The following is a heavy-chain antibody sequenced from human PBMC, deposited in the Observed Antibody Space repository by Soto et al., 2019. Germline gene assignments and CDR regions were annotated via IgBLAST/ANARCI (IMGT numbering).Heavy chain of an antibody. V-gene: IGHV1-18*01. J-gene: IGHJ4*02. D-gene: IGHD1-26*01. Sequence: QVQLVQSGAEVKKPGASVKVSCKASGYTFTSYGLSWVRQAPGQGLEWMGWISAYNGDTNYAQKSXGXLTVTTDTSTSTAYVELRSLRSDDTAVYYCARVGSYFFGFDYWGQGTLVTVSS. CDR2: ISAYNGDT. CDR1: GYTFTSYG. CDR3: ARVGSYFFGFDY.